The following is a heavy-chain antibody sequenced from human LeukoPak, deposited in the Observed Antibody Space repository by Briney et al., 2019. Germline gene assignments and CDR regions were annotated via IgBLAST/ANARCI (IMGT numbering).Heavy chain of an antibody. CDR3: ARDLIRGTTGAFDP. V-gene: IGHV4-59*01. CDR2: IYYSGST. J-gene: IGHJ5*02. CDR1: GGSISSYY. D-gene: IGHD1-1*01. Sequence: SETLSLTCTVSGGSISSYYWSWIRQPPGKGLEWIGYIYYSGSTNYNPSLKSRVTISVDTSKNQFSLKLSSVTAADTAVYYCARDLIRGTTGAFDPWGQGTLVTVSS.